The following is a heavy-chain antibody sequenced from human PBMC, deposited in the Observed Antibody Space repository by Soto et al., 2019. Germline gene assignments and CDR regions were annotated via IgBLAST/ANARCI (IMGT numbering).Heavy chain of an antibody. J-gene: IGHJ4*02. CDR3: AKDLSGSRWLVRWGFDY. D-gene: IGHD6-19*01. V-gene: IGHV3-23*01. CDR1: GFTFSSYA. Sequence: GGSLRLSCAASGFTFSSYAMSWVRQAPGKGLEWVSAISGSGGSTYYADSVKGRFTISRDNSKNTPYLQMNSLRAEDTAVYYCAKDLSGSRWLVRWGFDYWGQGTLVTVSS. CDR2: ISGSGGST.